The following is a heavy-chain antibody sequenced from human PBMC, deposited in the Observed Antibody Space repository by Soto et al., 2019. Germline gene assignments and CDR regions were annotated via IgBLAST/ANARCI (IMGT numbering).Heavy chain of an antibody. CDR1: GFTVGNNY. Sequence: EVQLVESGGGLIQPGGSLKLSCAASGFTVGNNYMSWVRQAPGKGLEWVSLIYSTGTTKYADSVKGRFTVSRDNDKNTLYRQMNSLRAEDTAVYYCAKDGRGSGSHYNSFGYWGQGTLVTVSS. V-gene: IGHV3-53*01. CDR3: AKDGRGSGSHYNSFGY. D-gene: IGHD3-10*01. CDR2: IYSTGTT. J-gene: IGHJ4*02.